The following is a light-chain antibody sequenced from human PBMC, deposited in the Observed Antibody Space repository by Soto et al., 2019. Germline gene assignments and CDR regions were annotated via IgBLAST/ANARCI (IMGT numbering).Light chain of an antibody. CDR2: AAS. CDR3: HQYVSSWT. V-gene: IGKV3-20*01. CDR1: QSVSSSF. Sequence: EIVLTQSPGTLSLSPGERATLSCRASQSVSSSFLAWYQQRPGQAPRLIIYAASSRATGIPDRFSGSGSGTDFTLTISRLEPEDFAVYYCHQYVSSWTFGQGTKVDIK. J-gene: IGKJ1*01.